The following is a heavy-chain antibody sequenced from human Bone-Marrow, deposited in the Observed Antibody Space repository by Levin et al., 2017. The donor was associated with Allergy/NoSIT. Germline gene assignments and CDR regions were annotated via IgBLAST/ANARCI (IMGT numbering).Heavy chain of an antibody. D-gene: IGHD1-26*01. CDR1: GGSIDNYY. V-gene: IGHV4-59*01. Sequence: SETLSLTCSVSGGSIDNYYWNWIRQSPGKGLEWIGYVYFSGYTMYNPSLKSRVTISVDTSKNQFSLNVNSVTAADTAIYYCARDVGPTYGWFDPWGQGTLVTVS. CDR3: ARDVGPTYGWFDP. CDR2: VYFSGYT. J-gene: IGHJ5*02.